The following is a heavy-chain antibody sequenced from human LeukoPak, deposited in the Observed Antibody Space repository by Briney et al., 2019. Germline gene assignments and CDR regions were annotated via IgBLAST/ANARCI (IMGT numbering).Heavy chain of an antibody. D-gene: IGHD4-23*01. CDR2: IYYSGST. V-gene: IGHV4-59*01. Sequence: SGTLSLTCAVSGGSISSYYWSWIRQPPGKGLEWIGYIYYSGSTNYNPSLKSRVTISVDTSKNQFSLKLSSVTAADTAVYYCARVSVTTVVLFDYWGQGTLVTVSS. CDR1: GGSISSYY. CDR3: ARVSVTTVVLFDY. J-gene: IGHJ4*02.